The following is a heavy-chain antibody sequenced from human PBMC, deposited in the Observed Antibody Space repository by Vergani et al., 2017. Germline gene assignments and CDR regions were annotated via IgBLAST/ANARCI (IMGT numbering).Heavy chain of an antibody. Sequence: QVQLVESGGGVVQPGRSLRLSCAASGFTFSSYAMHWVRQAPGKGLEWVAVISYDGSNKYYADSVKGRFTISRDNSKNPLYLQMNSLRAEDTAVYYCARGFDGALDYWGQGTLVTVSS. CDR1: GFTFSSYA. CDR3: ARGFDGALDY. J-gene: IGHJ4*02. CDR2: ISYDGSNK. D-gene: IGHD3-9*01. V-gene: IGHV3-30*04.